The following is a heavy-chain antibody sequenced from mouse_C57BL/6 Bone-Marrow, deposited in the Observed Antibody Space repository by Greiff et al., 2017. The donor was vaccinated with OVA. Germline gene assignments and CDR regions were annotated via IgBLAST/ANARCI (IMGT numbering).Heavy chain of an antibody. CDR1: GYTFTGYW. J-gene: IGHJ2*01. D-gene: IGHD1-1*01. CDR2: ILPGSGST. Sequence: VQGVESGAELMKPGASVKLSCKATGYTFTGYWIEWVKQRPGHGLEWIGEILPGSGSTNYNEKFKGKATFTADTSSNTAYMQLSSLTTEDSAIYYCASSRATVVATDFDYWGQGTTLTVSS. V-gene: IGHV1-9*01. CDR3: ASSRATVVATDFDY.